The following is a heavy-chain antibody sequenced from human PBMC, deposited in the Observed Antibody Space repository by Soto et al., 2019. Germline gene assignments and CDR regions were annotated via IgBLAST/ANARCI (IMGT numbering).Heavy chain of an antibody. V-gene: IGHV2-5*02. CDR1: GFSLSTSGVG. J-gene: IGHJ5*02. D-gene: IGHD3-3*01. CDR2: IYWDDDK. CDR3: AHAVPHTVLGVVVSGRFDP. Sequence: QITLKESGPTLVKPTQTLTLTCTFSGFSLSTSGVGVGWIRQPPGQALEWLALIYWDDDKRYSPSLKSRLTITKDTSKNQVVLTMTNMDPVDTGTYFCAHAVPHTVLGVVVSGRFDPWGQGTLVTVSS.